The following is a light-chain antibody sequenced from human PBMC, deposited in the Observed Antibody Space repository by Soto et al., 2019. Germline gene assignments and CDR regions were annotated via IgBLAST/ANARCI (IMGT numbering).Light chain of an antibody. J-gene: IGLJ1*01. CDR3: QSYDSSLSYV. CDR2: GTS. V-gene: IGLV1-40*01. Sequence: QTVVTQPPSVSGAPGQRVTISCTWSSYNIGAGYDVHWYQQLPGTVPKLIIYGTSNRPSGVPDRFSGSKSGTSASLAITGLQAEDESDYYCQSYDSSLSYVFGNGTKLTVL. CDR1: SYNIGAGYD.